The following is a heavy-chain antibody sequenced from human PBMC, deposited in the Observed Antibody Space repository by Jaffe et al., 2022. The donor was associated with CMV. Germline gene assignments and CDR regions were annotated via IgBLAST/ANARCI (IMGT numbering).Heavy chain of an antibody. CDR3: ARDSIAVAGENWFDP. CDR2: ISSSSSYI. J-gene: IGHJ5*02. D-gene: IGHD6-19*01. CDR1: GFTFSSYS. V-gene: IGHV3-21*01. Sequence: EVQLVESGGGLVKPGGSLRLSCAASGFTFSSYSMNWVRQAPGKGLEWVSSISSSSSYIYYADSVKGRFTISRDNAKNSLYLQMNSLRAEDTAVYYCARDSIAVAGENWFDPWGQGTLVTVSS.